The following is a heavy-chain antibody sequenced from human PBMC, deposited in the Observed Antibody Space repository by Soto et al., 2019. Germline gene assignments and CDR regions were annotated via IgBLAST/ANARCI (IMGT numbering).Heavy chain of an antibody. CDR2: ISYDGSNK. J-gene: IGHJ4*02. Sequence: QVQLVESGGGVVQPGRSLRLSCAASGFTFSSYAMHWVRQAPGKGLEWVAVISYDGSNKYYADSVKGRFTISRDNSKNTLYLQMNSLRADDTAVYYCARVGYDFCFDYWGQGTLVTVSS. CDR3: ARVGYDFCFDY. CDR1: GFTFSSYA. D-gene: IGHD3-3*01. V-gene: IGHV3-30-3*01.